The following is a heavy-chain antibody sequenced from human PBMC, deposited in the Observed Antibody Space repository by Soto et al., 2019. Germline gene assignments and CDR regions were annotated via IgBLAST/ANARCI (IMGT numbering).Heavy chain of an antibody. CDR1: GCTYRRYA. CDR3: ARGSSPPGAFDI. V-gene: IGHV3-30-3*01. D-gene: IGHD3-10*01. CDR2: ISYDGSNK. J-gene: IGHJ3*02. Sequence: GESLRPSIAASGCTYRRYAMHLARQAPGKGLEWVAVISYDGSNKYYADSVKGRFTISRDNSKNTLYLQMNSLRAEDTAVYYCARGSSPPGAFDIWGQGTMVTVSS.